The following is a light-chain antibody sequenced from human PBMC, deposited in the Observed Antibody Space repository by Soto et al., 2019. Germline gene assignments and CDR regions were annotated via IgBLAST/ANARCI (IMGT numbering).Light chain of an antibody. CDR2: AAS. CDR3: QHPSDP. Sequence: DIQMTQSPSSLSASVGDRVTITCRANHDIGTYLNWYQHKPGKAPELLISAASTLRSGVPSRFSGSGSGTDFTLTISSLQPEDFATYYCQHPSDPFGGGTKVEIK. CDR1: HDIGTY. V-gene: IGKV1-39*01. J-gene: IGKJ4*01.